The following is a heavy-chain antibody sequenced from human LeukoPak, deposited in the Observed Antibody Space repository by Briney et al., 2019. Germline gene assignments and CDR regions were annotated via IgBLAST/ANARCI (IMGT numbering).Heavy chain of an antibody. CDR2: ISYDGSNK. J-gene: IGHJ3*02. Sequence: GGSLRLSCAASGFTFSSYAMHWVRQAPGKGLEWVAVISYDGSNKYYADSVKGRFTISRDNSKNTLYLQMNSLSAEDTAVYYCARDRAPDAFDIWGQGTMVTVS. V-gene: IGHV3-30*04. CDR3: ARDRAPDAFDI. D-gene: IGHD3-10*01. CDR1: GFTFSSYA.